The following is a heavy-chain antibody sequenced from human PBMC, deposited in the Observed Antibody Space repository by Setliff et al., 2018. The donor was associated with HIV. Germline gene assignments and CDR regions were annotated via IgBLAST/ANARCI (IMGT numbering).Heavy chain of an antibody. CDR1: GVSISNYY. V-gene: IGHV4-59*08. J-gene: IGHJ4*01. CDR3: ARQVGEGKWYLDS. Sequence: TETLSLTCEVSGVSISNYYWSWIRQPPGKGLEWIGNIYHSGSTYYNPSLKSRVTISIDTSENLFSLKLSGVTAADTAIYYCARQVGEGKWYLDSWGHGTLVTVSS. CDR2: IYHSGST. D-gene: IGHD1-26*01.